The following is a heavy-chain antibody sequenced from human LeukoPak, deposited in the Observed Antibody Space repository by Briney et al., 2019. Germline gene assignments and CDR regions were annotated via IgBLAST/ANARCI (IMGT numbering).Heavy chain of an antibody. D-gene: IGHD1-20*01. CDR3: ARLIPGREWFDP. V-gene: IGHV3-21*01. CDR2: ISSSSSYI. CDR1: GFTFSSYS. J-gene: IGHJ5*02. Sequence: GGSLRLSCAASGFTFSSYSMNWVRQAPGKGLEWVSSISSSSSYIYYADSVKGRFTISRDNAKNSLYLQMNSLRAEDTAVYYCARLIPGREWFDPWGQGTLVTVSS.